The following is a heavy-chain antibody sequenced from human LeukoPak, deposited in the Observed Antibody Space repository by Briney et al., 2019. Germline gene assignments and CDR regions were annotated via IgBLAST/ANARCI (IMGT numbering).Heavy chain of an antibody. D-gene: IGHD3-22*01. V-gene: IGHV1-2*02. J-gene: IGHJ4*02. CDR2: INPNSGGV. CDR1: GYTFTGYY. CDR3: ARDQAYYYDSSGYY. Sequence: ASVKVSCKASGYTFTGYYMHWVRQAPGQGLEWMGWINPNSGGVNYAQKLQGRVTMTTDTSTSTAYMELRSLRSGDTAVYYCARDQAYYYDSSGYYWGQGTLVTVSS.